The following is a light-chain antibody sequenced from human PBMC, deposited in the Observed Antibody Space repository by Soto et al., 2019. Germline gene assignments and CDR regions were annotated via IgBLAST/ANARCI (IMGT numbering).Light chain of an antibody. CDR2: DAS. CDR3: QDRSSWPRGT. Sequence: IVLTQSPGTLSLSPGERATLSCMASQSVSTYLAWYQQKPGQAPRLLIYDASTRDYDVPARFSGSGSGTDFTLTISGLEPEDSAIYYCQDRSSWPRGTFGQGTKVDI. V-gene: IGKV3-11*01. CDR1: QSVSTY. J-gene: IGKJ1*01.